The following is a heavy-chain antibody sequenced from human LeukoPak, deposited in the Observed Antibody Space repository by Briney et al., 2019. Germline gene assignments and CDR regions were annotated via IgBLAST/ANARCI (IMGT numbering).Heavy chain of an antibody. D-gene: IGHD3-10*01. CDR2: ISSSGSTI. Sequence: GGSLRLSCAASGFTFSDDYMSWIRQAPGKGLEWVSYISSSGSTIYYADSVKGRFTISRDSAKNSLYLQMNSLRAEDTAVYYCARDQGPNYYGSGSIQYGMDVWGQGTTVTVSS. CDR3: ARDQGPNYYGSGSIQYGMDV. V-gene: IGHV3-11*01. J-gene: IGHJ6*02. CDR1: GFTFSDDY.